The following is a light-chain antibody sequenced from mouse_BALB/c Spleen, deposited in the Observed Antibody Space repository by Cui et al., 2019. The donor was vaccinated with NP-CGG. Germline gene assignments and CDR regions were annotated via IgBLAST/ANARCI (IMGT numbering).Light chain of an antibody. CDR2: GTN. CDR3: ALWYSNHWV. Sequence: QAVVTQESALTTSHGETVTLTCRSSTGAATTSNYANWVQEKPDHLFTGLIGGTNNRVPGVPARFSGSLIGDKAALTITGAQTEDEAIYFCALWYSNHWVFGGGTKLTVL. J-gene: IGLJ1*01. CDR1: TGAATTSNY. V-gene: IGLV1*01.